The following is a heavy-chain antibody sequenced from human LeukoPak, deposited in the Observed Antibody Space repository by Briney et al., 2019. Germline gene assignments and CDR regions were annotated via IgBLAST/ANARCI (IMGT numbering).Heavy chain of an antibody. CDR3: ARGRSIYCSSTSCYKSWFDP. J-gene: IGHJ5*02. CDR2: IYYSGST. V-gene: IGHV4-59*01. CDR1: GGSISSYY. D-gene: IGHD2-2*01. Sequence: SETLSLTCTVSGGSISSYYWSWIRQPPGKGLEWIGYIYYSGSTNYNPSLKSRVTISVDTSKNQFSLKLSSVTAADTAVYYCARGRSIYCSSTSCYKSWFDPWGQGTLVTVSS.